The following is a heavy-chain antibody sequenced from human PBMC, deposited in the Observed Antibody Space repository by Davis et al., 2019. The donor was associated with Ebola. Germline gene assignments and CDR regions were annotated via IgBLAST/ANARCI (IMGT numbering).Heavy chain of an antibody. CDR3: TKDPSPYYDFWSGYDD. J-gene: IGHJ4*02. CDR2: INPISRTT. V-gene: IGHV1-69*13. D-gene: IGHD3-3*01. Sequence: AASVKVSCKASGGTFSSYAISWVRQAPGQGLEWMGGINPISRTTNYTQKFQGRLTITADDSLRTAYMELRSLTSEDTAVYYCTKDPSPYYDFWSGYDDWGQGTLVIVSA. CDR1: GGTFSSYA.